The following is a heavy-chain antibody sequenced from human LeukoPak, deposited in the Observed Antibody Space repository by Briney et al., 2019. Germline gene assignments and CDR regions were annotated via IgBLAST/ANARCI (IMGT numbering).Heavy chain of an antibody. CDR3: AKDSNSGSYPDDAFDI. Sequence: GGSLRLSCAASGFTFSSYGMHWVRQAPGKGLEWVAFIRYDGSNKYYADSVKGRFTISRDNSKNTLYLQMNSLRAEDTAVYYCAKDSNSGSYPDDAFDIWGQGTMVTVSS. CDR1: GFTFSSYG. J-gene: IGHJ3*02. V-gene: IGHV3-30*02. CDR2: IRYDGSNK. D-gene: IGHD1-26*01.